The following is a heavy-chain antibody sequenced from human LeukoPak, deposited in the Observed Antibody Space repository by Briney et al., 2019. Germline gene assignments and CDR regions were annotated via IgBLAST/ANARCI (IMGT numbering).Heavy chain of an antibody. J-gene: IGHJ4*02. Sequence: GGSLRLSCIASGFTFSGDAMNWIRQVPGKGLEWVSAISGSGAHTFYADSVEGRFTVSRDNFNDTLYLQMNSLRVDDTAIYYCARDWFNDYWGQGTPVTVSS. CDR3: ARDWFNDY. CDR2: ISGSGAHT. D-gene: IGHD3-9*01. CDR1: GFTFSGDA. V-gene: IGHV3-23*01.